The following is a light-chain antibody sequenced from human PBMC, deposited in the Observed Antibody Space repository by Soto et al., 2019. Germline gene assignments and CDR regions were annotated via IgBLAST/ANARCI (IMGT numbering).Light chain of an antibody. V-gene: IGKV1-39*01. J-gene: IGKJ1*01. Sequence: DIQMTQSPSSLSESVGDRVTITCRASQSISSYLNWYQQKPGKAPKLLIYAASSLQSGVPSRFSGSGSGTDFNLTISSLQTEDFATYECQQSYSTTWTGGQGTKGDIK. CDR2: AAS. CDR1: QSISSY. CDR3: QQSYSTTWT.